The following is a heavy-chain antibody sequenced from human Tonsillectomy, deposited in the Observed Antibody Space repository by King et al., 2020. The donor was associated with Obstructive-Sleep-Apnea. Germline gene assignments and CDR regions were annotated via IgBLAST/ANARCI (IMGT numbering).Heavy chain of an antibody. V-gene: IGHV1-18*04. D-gene: IGHD2-21*02. J-gene: IGHJ4*02. CDR3: ARDPSSLRGVVTAISDY. CDR1: GYTFTSYG. CDR2: ISACNGNT. Sequence: QLVQSGAEVKKPGASVKVSCKASGYTFTSYGISWVRQAPGQGLEWMGWISACNGNTNYAQKLQGRVTMTTDTSTSTAYMELRSLRSDDTAVYYCARDPSSLRGVVTAISDYWGQGTLVTVSS.